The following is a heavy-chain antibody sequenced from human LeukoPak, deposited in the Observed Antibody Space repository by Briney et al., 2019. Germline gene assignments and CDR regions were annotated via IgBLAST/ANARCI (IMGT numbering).Heavy chain of an antibody. CDR1: GFTFSSYS. CDR2: VKQDGSEK. V-gene: IGHV3-7*01. Sequence: GGSLRLSCAASGFTFSSYSMNWVRQAPGKGLEWVANVKQDGSEKYYVDSVKGRFTISRDNAKNSLYLQMNTLRPEDTAVYYCARERQNKDFWSGGDYWGQGTMVTVSS. D-gene: IGHD3-3*01. CDR3: ARERQNKDFWSGGDY. J-gene: IGHJ4*02.